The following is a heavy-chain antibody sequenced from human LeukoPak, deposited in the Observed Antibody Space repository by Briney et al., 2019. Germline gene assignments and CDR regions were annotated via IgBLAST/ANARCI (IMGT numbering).Heavy chain of an antibody. CDR3: AGMFAY. V-gene: IGHV3-13*01. D-gene: IGHD3-10*01. CDR1: GFTFSIYD. Sequence: PGGSLRLSCAASGFTFSIYDMHWVRHVTGQGLEWVSGIDTAGGTYYPDSVKGRFTMSRENAKNSLHLQMNSLRAGDTAVYYCAGMFAYWGQGTLVTVSS. CDR2: IDTAGGT. J-gene: IGHJ4*02.